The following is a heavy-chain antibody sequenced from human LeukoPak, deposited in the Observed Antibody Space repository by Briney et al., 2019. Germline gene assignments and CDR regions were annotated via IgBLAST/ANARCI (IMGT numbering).Heavy chain of an antibody. CDR3: AIYNRADY. V-gene: IGHV3-23*01. CDR2: ISDSGSNT. Sequence: GGSLRLSCAASVFTFINYAISWVRQAPGKGLEWVSVISDSGSNTYYADSVKGRFTISRDNSKNTVYLQMNNLRAEDTAVYYCAIYNRADYWGQGTLVTVSS. D-gene: IGHD1-14*01. J-gene: IGHJ4*02. CDR1: VFTFINYA.